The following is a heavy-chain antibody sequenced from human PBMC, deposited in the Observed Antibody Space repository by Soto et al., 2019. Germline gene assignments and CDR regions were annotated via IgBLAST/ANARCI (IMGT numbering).Heavy chain of an antibody. Sequence: EVQLVESGGGLVQPGGSLRLSCTASGFTFSRYYMQWVRQAPGKGLVWVSHINSDGTSTTLADSVKGRFTISRDNAKNTLYLQMNGLRVEDTAMYYCVRDNYGVDYWGRGTLVTVSS. D-gene: IGHD3-16*01. CDR1: GFTFSRYY. CDR3: VRDNYGVDY. V-gene: IGHV3-74*03. CDR2: INSDGTST. J-gene: IGHJ4*02.